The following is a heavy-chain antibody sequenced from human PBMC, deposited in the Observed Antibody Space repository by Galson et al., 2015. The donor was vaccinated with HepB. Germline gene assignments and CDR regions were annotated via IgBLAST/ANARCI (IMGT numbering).Heavy chain of an antibody. D-gene: IGHD3-3*01. Sequence: SLRLSCAASGFTFSSYGMHWVRQAPGKGLEWVAVISYDGSNKYYADSVKGRFTISRDNSKNTLYLQMNSLRAEDTAVYYCAKGQMDVRFLEWFLGSDAFDIWGQGTMVTVSS. CDR1: GFTFSSYG. V-gene: IGHV3-30*18. CDR2: ISYDGSNK. J-gene: IGHJ3*02. CDR3: AKGQMDVRFLEWFLGSDAFDI.